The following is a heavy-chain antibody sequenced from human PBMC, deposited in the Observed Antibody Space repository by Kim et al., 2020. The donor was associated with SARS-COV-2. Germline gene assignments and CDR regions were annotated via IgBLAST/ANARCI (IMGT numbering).Heavy chain of an antibody. Sequence: GGSLRLSCAASGFTFSGSAMHWVRQASGKGLEWVGRIRSKANSYATAHAASVKGRFTISRDDSKNTAYLQMNSLKTEDTAVYYCNVVVPAAIHYGMDVWGQGTTVTVSS. J-gene: IGHJ6*02. CDR3: NVVVPAAIHYGMDV. V-gene: IGHV3-73*01. D-gene: IGHD2-2*01. CDR1: GFTFSGSA. CDR2: IRSKANSYAT.